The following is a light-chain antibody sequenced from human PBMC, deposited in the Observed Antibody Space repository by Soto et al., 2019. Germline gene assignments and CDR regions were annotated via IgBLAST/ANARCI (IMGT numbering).Light chain of an antibody. CDR1: SSDVGSYNL. J-gene: IGLJ1*01. CDR2: EGS. CDR3: CSYAGSSTFFYV. Sequence: QSVLTHPASVSGSPGQSITISCTGRSSDVGSYNLVSWYQQHPGKAPKLMIYEGSKRPSGVSNRSSGSKSGNTASLTISGLQAEDEADYYCCSYAGSSTFFYVLGTGTKVTVL. V-gene: IGLV2-23*03.